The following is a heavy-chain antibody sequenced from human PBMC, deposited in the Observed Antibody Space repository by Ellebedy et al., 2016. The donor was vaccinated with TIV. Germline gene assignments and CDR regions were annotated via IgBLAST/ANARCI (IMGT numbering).Heavy chain of an antibody. CDR3: ARAIGVADCS. V-gene: IGHV3-7*01. D-gene: IGHD2-21*02. Sequence: GESLKISCAASGLIFNDYWMHWVRQTPGRGLEWVANINQDGSQKYYVDSVKARFTISKDNAKNSLYLQMNSLRDEDTAVYYCARAIGVADCSWGQGTLVTVSS. CDR2: INQDGSQK. CDR1: GLIFNDYW. J-gene: IGHJ5*02.